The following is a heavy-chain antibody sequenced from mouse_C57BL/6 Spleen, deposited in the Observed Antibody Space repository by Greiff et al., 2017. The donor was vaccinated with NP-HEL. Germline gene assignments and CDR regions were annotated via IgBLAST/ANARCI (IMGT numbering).Heavy chain of an antibody. D-gene: IGHD1-1*01. J-gene: IGHJ3*01. V-gene: IGHV1-72*01. Sequence: VKLQQPGAELVKPGASVKLSCKASGYTFTSYWMHWVKQRPGRGLEWIGRIDPNSGGTKYNEKFKSKATLTVDKPSSTAYMQLSSLTSEDSAVYYCASVFITTVVERPWFAYWGQGTLVTVSA. CDR2: IDPNSGGT. CDR3: ASVFITTVVERPWFAY. CDR1: GYTFTSYW.